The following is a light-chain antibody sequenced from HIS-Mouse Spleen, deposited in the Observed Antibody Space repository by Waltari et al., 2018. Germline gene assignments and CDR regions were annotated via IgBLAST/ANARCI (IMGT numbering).Light chain of an antibody. CDR2: GAS. J-gene: IGKJ1*01. CDR1: QSVSSSY. Sequence: IVLTQSPGTLSLSPGERATLPCRASQSVSSSYLAWYQQKPGQAPRLLIYGASSRATGIPDRFSGSGSGTDFTLTISRLEPEDFAVYYCQQYGSSPWTFGQGTKVEIK. CDR3: QQYGSSPWT. V-gene: IGKV3-20*01.